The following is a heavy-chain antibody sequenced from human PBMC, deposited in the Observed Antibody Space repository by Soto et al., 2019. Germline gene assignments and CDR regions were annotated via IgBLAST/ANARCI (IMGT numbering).Heavy chain of an antibody. CDR3: VTLGELGTWPAY. CDR1: GYTFTTFA. D-gene: IGHD3-10*01. CDR2: INAGNGNI. Sequence: ASVKFSCKTSGYTFTTFAMHWVRQAPGQSLEWMGYINAGNGNIKYAQKFQDRVTITRDTSARTVYMELSRLRAEDTAVYYCVTLGELGTWPAYWGQGTLVTVSS. V-gene: IGHV1-3*01. J-gene: IGHJ4*02.